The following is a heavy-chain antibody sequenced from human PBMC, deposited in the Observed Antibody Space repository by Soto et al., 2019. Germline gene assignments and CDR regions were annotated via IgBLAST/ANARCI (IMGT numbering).Heavy chain of an antibody. V-gene: IGHV3-48*04. CDR3: ARDRDWAFDY. Sequence: GGSLRLSCVASGFTFSSYSMVWVRQAPGKGLEWISYIFVTSTTIYYADSVQGRFTVSRDNAQNSLFLVMNSLRAEDTAVYYCARDRDWAFDYWGRGPLVTVSS. D-gene: IGHD3-9*01. CDR2: IFVTSTTI. CDR1: GFTFSSYS. J-gene: IGHJ4*02.